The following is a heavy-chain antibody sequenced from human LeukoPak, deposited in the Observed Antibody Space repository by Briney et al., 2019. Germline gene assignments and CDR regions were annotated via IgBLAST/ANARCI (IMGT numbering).Heavy chain of an antibody. CDR2: FDPEDGET. CDR1: GYTLTELS. V-gene: IGHV1-24*01. Sequence: GASVKVSCKVSGYTLTELSMHWVRQAPGKGLEWMGGFDPEDGETIYAQKFQGRVTMTRDTSTSTVYMELSSLRSEDTAVYYCAREVNVLLWFGEPNWFDPWGQGTLVTVSS. D-gene: IGHD3-10*01. CDR3: AREVNVLLWFGEPNWFDP. J-gene: IGHJ5*02.